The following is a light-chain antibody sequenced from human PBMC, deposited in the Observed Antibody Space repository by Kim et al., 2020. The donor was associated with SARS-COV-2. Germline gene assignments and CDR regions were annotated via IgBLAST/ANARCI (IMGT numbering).Light chain of an antibody. Sequence: EIVLTQSPGTLSLSPGERATLSCRASQSVSSSYLAWYQQKPGQAPRLLIYGASSRATGTPDRFSGSGSGTDFTLTISRLEPEDFAVYYCQQYGSSYTFGQGTKLEI. CDR1: QSVSSSY. V-gene: IGKV3-20*01. J-gene: IGKJ2*01. CDR2: GAS. CDR3: QQYGSSYT.